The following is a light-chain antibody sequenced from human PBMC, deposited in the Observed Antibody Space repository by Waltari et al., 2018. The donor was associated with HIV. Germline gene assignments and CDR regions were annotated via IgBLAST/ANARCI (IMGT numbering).Light chain of an antibody. CDR1: QYINTY. J-gene: IGKJ3*01. Sequence: DIQMTQSPSSLSASVGDRVTITCRASQYINTYLNWYRQKLGKAPEVLIYGASSGRGTDFTLTISGLQPEDYATYYCQQSYSIPLTFGPGTKVDIQ. CDR2: GAS. CDR3: QQSYSIPLT. V-gene: IGKV1-39*01.